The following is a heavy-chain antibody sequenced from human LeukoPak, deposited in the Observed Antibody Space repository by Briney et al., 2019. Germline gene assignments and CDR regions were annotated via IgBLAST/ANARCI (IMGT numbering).Heavy chain of an antibody. V-gene: IGHV3-48*01. D-gene: IGHD4-17*01. J-gene: IGHJ4*02. CDR1: GFTFSSYS. CDR2: ISSSSSTI. Sequence: GGSLRLSCAASGFTFSSYSMNWVRQAPGKGLEWVSYISSSSSTIYYADSVKGRFTISRDNAKNSLYLQMNSLRAEDTAVYYCARDTPDYGAEGANFDYWGQGTLVTVSS. CDR3: ARDTPDYGAEGANFDY.